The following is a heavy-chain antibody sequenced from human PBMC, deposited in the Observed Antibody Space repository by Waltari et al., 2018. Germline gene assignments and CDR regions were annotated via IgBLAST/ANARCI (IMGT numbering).Heavy chain of an antibody. CDR3: ARNPRYDSPD. CDR1: GFTVSNNY. Sequence: EVQLAESGGGLVQPGGSLRISCAASGFTVSNNYMSWVGRAPGKGLELVSVINSGGYTQYADTVKGRFTISRDNSENILYLQMNSLRVEDTAVYYCARNPRYDSPDWGQGTLVTVSS. CDR2: INSGGYT. D-gene: IGHD3-22*01. J-gene: IGHJ4*02. V-gene: IGHV3-66*02.